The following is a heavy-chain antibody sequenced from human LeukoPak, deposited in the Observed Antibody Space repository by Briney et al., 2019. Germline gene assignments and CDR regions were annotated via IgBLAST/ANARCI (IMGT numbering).Heavy chain of an antibody. CDR3: ASQTALPYFDLLLGDGPGYFDY. Sequence: SETLSLTCAVYGDSFSGYYWSWIRQPPGKGLEWIAEINHRGTTHYNPSLKSRVNISADTSKNQFSLKLSSVTAADTAVYYCASQTALPYFDLLLGDGPGYFDYWGQGTLVTVSS. CDR2: INHRGTT. V-gene: IGHV4-34*01. D-gene: IGHD3-9*01. CDR1: GDSFSGYY. J-gene: IGHJ4*02.